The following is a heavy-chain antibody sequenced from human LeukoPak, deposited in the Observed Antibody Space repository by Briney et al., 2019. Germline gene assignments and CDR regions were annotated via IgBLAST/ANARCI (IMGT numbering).Heavy chain of an antibody. CDR3: ARHPSGNSNSWSDY. Sequence: GESLKISSKGSGYTFTNYWIAWVRQMPGKGLEWMGIIYPGDSDTRYRPSFHGQVTLSVDKSISTAYLQWSILKASDAAMYYCARHPSGNSNSWSDYWGQGTLVTVSS. CDR2: IYPGDSDT. CDR1: GYTFTNYW. D-gene: IGHD2/OR15-2a*01. J-gene: IGHJ4*02. V-gene: IGHV5-51*01.